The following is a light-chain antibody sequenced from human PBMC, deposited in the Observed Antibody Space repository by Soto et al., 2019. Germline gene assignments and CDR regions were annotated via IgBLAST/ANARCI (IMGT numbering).Light chain of an antibody. V-gene: IGKV3-20*01. CDR1: QNVTSRY. Sequence: EIVLTQSPGTLSLSPGERATLSCRASQNVTSRYLAWYQQKPGQAPRLLIFGAFSRATGIPDRFSGSGSGTHFTLTISRLAPEYSAVYYCQHDGTSHTFAQGTELESK. CDR3: QHDGTSHT. CDR2: GAF. J-gene: IGKJ2*01.